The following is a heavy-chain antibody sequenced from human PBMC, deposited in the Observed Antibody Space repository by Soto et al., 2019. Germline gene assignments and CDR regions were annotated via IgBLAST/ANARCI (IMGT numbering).Heavy chain of an antibody. CDR2: ITINGDST. CDR1: GFDFNKYA. D-gene: IGHD2-2*02. Sequence: PGGSLRLSCAAFGFDFNKYAITWVRQAPGKGLQWVSSITINGDSTYYADSVKGRFTTSRDNSKNTLYLQMNSLRADDTAVFYCAKDSPSYTTSPFYFDSWGQRTLV. CDR3: AKDSPSYTTSPFYFDS. V-gene: IGHV3-23*01. J-gene: IGHJ4*02.